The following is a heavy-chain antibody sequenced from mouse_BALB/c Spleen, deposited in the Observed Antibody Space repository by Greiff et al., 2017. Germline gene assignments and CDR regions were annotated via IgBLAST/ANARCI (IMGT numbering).Heavy chain of an antibody. Sequence: EVQVVESGGGLVQPGGSLRLSCATSGFTFTDYYMSWVRQPPGKALEWLGFIRNKANGYTTEYSASVKGRFTISRDNSQSILYLQMNTLRAEDSATYYGAPWPSMDYWGQGTSVTVSS. J-gene: IGHJ4*01. CDR1: GFTFTDYY. CDR2: IRNKANGYTT. V-gene: IGHV7-3*02. CDR3: APWPSMDY.